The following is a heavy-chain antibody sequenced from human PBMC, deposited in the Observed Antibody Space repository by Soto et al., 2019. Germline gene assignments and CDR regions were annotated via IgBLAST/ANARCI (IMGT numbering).Heavy chain of an antibody. CDR2: IITGGGAT. Sequence: GGSLRLSCAASGFTCNNYAMSWVRQAPGKGLEWVPAIITGGGATYHADSVKGRFTISRDNSKNTLYLQMNSLRAEDTAVYYCAKYGGPYYKYYAMEVWGQGTTVTVSS. J-gene: IGHJ6*02. CDR1: GFTCNNYA. D-gene: IGHD4-17*01. V-gene: IGHV3-23*01. CDR3: AKYGGPYYKYYAMEV.